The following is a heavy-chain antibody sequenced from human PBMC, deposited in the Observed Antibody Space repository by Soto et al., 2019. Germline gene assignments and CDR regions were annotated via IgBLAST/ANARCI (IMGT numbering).Heavy chain of an antibody. CDR2: IIPIIGII. CDR1: GGTFSTYT. D-gene: IGHD3-22*01. Sequence: QVQLVQSGAEVKKPGSSVKVSCKASGGTFSTYTITWVRQAPGQGLEWMGRIIPIIGIINYAQKYLGRVTITADQFTGTAYFELTRLRSDDTAVYYGAGDPDSQYNDSHAYSYPWGQGTLVTVSS. V-gene: IGHV1-69*08. J-gene: IGHJ5*02. CDR3: AGDPDSQYNDSHAYSYP.